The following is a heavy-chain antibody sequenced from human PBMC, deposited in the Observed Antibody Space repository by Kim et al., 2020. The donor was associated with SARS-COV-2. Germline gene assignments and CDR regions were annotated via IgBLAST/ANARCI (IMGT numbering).Heavy chain of an antibody. CDR3: AKARSMTQEMDPFDY. V-gene: IGHV1-69*02. J-gene: IGHJ4*02. Sequence: QKFQGRVTITADKSTSTAYMELSSLRSEDTAVYYCAKARSMTQEMDPFDYWGQGTLVTVSS. D-gene: IGHD3-22*01.